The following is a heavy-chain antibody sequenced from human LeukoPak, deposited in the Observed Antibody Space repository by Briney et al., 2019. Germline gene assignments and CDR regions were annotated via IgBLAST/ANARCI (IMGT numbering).Heavy chain of an antibody. CDR2: ISYDGSNK. V-gene: IGHV3-30*18. Sequence: GGSLRLSCAASGFTFSSYGMHWVRQAPGKGLEWVAVISYDGSNKYYAHSVKGRFTITRDTSKNTLYLQVNSLRSEDTAVYYCAKGPPWKSSEGYFDYWGQGTLVTVSS. D-gene: IGHD1-1*01. J-gene: IGHJ4*02. CDR3: AKGPPWKSSEGYFDY. CDR1: GFTFSSYG.